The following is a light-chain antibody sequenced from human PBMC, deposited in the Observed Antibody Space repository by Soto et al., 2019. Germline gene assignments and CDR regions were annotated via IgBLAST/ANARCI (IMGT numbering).Light chain of an antibody. CDR3: QQYNSYPT. V-gene: IGKV1-5*01. CDR2: DAS. J-gene: IGKJ1*01. CDR1: QSISSW. Sequence: DIQMTQSPSTLSASVGDRVTITCRASQSISSWLAWYQQKPGKAPKLLIYDASSLESGVPSRFSGSGSGTEFTLTIRSLQTDEFATYYCQQYNSYPTFGKGTKVEIK.